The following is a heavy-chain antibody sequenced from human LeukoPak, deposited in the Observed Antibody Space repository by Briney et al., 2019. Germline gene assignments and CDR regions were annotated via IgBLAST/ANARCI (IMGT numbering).Heavy chain of an antibody. V-gene: IGHV3-23*01. CDR3: AKVMYGDSSGYYSL. CDR1: GFTFSSYG. J-gene: IGHJ4*02. CDR2: ISGSGGST. D-gene: IGHD3-22*01. Sequence: GGSLRLSCAASGFTFSSYGMSWVRQAPGKGLEWVSAISGSGGSTYYADSVKGRFTISRDNSKNTLYLQMNSLRAEDTAVYYCAKVMYGDSSGYYSLWGQGTLVTVSS.